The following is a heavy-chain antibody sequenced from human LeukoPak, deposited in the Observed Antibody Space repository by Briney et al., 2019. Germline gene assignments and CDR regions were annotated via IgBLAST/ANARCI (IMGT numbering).Heavy chain of an antibody. Sequence: GESLKISCKGSGYSFTSYWIGWVRQMPGKGLEWMGIIYPGDSDTRYSPSFQGQVTISADKSISTAYLQWSSLKASDTAMYYCARHLKSSTSLDGMDVWGQGTTVTVSS. D-gene: IGHD2-2*01. V-gene: IGHV5-51*01. CDR2: IYPGDSDT. J-gene: IGHJ6*02. CDR1: GYSFTSYW. CDR3: ARHLKSSTSLDGMDV.